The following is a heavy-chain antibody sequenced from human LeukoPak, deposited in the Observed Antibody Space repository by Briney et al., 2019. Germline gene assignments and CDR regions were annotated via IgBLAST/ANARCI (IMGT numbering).Heavy chain of an antibody. CDR3: ARARYYYDSSGYYFDY. D-gene: IGHD3-22*01. V-gene: IGHV3-30-3*01. J-gene: IGHJ4*02. Sequence: GGSLRLSCAASGFTFSSYAMHLVRQAPGKGLEWVAVISYDGSNKYYADSVKGRFTISRDNSKNTLYLQMNSLRAEDTAVYYCARARYYYDSSGYYFDYWGQGTLVTVSS. CDR2: ISYDGSNK. CDR1: GFTFSSYA.